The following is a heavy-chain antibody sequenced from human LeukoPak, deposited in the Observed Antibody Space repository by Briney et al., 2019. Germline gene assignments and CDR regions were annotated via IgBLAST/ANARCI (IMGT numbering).Heavy chain of an antibody. D-gene: IGHD6-19*01. V-gene: IGHV4-34*01. CDR3: VRGGQWLVPFDY. CDR1: RGSFIGYY. Sequence: SETLSLTCAVYRGSFIGYYWSWIRQPPGKGLEWIGEINHSGSTNYNPPLQSRVTISVDTSKNQSSLKLSSVNAADTAVYYCVRGGQWLVPFDYWGQGTLVTVSS. CDR2: INHSGST. J-gene: IGHJ4*02.